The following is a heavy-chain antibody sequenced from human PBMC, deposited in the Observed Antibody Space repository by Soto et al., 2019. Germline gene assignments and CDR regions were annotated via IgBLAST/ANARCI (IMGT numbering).Heavy chain of an antibody. CDR3: AKNGHCSGGSCYSYYYYGMDV. CDR1: RFSVNSYA. Sequence: GSLRLSCASSRFSVNSYAVSVSCQTQGKGLKWVSAISGSGGSTYYADSVKGRFTISRDNSKNTLYLQMNSLRAEDTAVYYCAKNGHCSGGSCYSYYYYGMDVWGQGTTVTVSS. CDR2: ISGSGGST. J-gene: IGHJ6*02. D-gene: IGHD2-15*01. V-gene: IGHV3-23*01.